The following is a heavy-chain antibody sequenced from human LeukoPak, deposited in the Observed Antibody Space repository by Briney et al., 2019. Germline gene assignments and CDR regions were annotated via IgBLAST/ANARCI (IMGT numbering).Heavy chain of an antibody. CDR3: ARARTGSYYSPFEY. V-gene: IGHV3-30*04. Sequence: RGSLRLSCTASGFTFSAYALHWVRQAPGKGLEWVAVISHDESNYYYAESVKGRFSISRDDSKNTLVLQMNSLTTEDAGVYYCARARTGSYYSPFEYWGPGTLVTVSS. D-gene: IGHD1-26*01. J-gene: IGHJ1*01. CDR2: ISHDESNY. CDR1: GFTFSAYA.